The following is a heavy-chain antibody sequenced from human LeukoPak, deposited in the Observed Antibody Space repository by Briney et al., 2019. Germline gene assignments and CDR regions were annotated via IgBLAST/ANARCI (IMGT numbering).Heavy chain of an antibody. CDR1: GYTFTXYY. D-gene: IGHD5-12*01. CDR2: INPNSGGT. CDR3: ARDRSPKRYIVAATLKY. J-gene: IGHJ4*02. Sequence: VXXSCKXXGYTFTXYYMHWVRQAPGQGLEWMGWINPNSGGTNYAQKFQGRVTMTRDTSISTAYMELSRLRSDDTAVYYCARDRSPKRYIVAATLKYWGQGTLVTVSS. V-gene: IGHV1-2*02.